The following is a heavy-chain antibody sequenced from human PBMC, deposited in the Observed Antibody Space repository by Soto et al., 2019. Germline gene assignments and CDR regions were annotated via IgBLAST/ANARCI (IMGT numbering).Heavy chain of an antibody. CDR2: ISYDGSNK. CDR3: AKGESSGTPDY. CDR1: GFTFSSNG. Sequence: QVQLVESGGGVVQPGRSLRLSCAASGFTFSSNGMHWVRQAPGKGLEGVAIISYDGSNKYYADSVKGRFTISRDNPKNTLYLQMNSLSGEDTAVYYCAKGESSGTPDYWGQGTLVTVSS. D-gene: IGHD3-22*01. J-gene: IGHJ4*02. V-gene: IGHV3-30*18.